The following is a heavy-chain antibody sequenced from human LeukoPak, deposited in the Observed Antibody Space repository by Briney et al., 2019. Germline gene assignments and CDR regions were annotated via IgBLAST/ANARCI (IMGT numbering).Heavy chain of an antibody. D-gene: IGHD4-17*01. CDR1: GFTFSSYS. V-gene: IGHV3-21*01. Sequence: GGSLRLSCAASGFTFSSYSMNWVRQAPGKGLEWVSSISSSSSYIYYADSVKGRLTISRDNAKNSLYLQMNSLRAEDTAVYYCAYGDSTYLFDYWGQGTLVTVSS. CDR3: AYGDSTYLFDY. J-gene: IGHJ4*02. CDR2: ISSSSSYI.